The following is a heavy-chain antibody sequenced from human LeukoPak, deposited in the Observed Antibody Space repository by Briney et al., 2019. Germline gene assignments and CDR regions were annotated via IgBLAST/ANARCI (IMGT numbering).Heavy chain of an antibody. CDR1: GFTFDNYR. D-gene: IGHD1-26*01. CDR2: VNADGGNT. J-gene: IGHJ4*02. CDR3: TKRVKYGGTWDHFAD. Sequence: GGSLRLSCAASGFTFDNYRMSWVRQAPGKGLEWVSTVNADGGNTYYAASVKGRFTISRDNSKSTLILQMNSLRVEDTALYYCTKRVKYGGTWDHFADWGQGTLVTVFS. V-gene: IGHV3-23*01.